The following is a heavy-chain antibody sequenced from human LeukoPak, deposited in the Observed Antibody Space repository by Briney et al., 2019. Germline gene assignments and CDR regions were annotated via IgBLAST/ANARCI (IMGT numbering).Heavy chain of an antibody. CDR1: GYTFTSYY. Sequence: SVKVSCKASGYTFTSYYMHWVRQAPGQGLEWMAIINPIGGSTSYAQKFQCRVTMTSDTSTSTVYMELCSLRSEDTAVYYCARDSRPSYDSSGYYYPGDYWGQGTLVTVSS. J-gene: IGHJ4*02. CDR2: INPIGGST. CDR3: ARDSRPSYDSSGYYYPGDY. D-gene: IGHD3-22*01. V-gene: IGHV1-46*01.